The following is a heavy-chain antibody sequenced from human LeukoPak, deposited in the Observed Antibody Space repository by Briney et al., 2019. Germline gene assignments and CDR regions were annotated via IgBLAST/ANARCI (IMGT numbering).Heavy chain of an antibody. CDR3: ARDFGGGYSMDV. D-gene: IGHD3-16*01. V-gene: IGHV3-48*02. J-gene: IGHJ6*02. CDR2: ISGASIAI. CDR1: GFTFSRYH. Sequence: GGSLRLSCEASGFTFSRYHMNWGRQAPGKGLEWVSYISGASIAIYYADSVRGRFTIYRDNAKNALYLQMNSLRDEDTAVYYCARDFGGGYSMDVWGPGTTVTVSS.